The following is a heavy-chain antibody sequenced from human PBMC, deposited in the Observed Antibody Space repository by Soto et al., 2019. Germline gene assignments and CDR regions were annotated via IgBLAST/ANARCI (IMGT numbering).Heavy chain of an antibody. CDR1: GFTFRRYD. CDR3: ARLYDVLTNGMGV. D-gene: IGHD3-9*01. V-gene: IGHV3-21*01. CDR2: ISSSSISI. Sequence: EVQLEESGGGLVKPGGSLRLSCSASGFTFRRYDMNWVRQAPGKGLEWVSSISSSSISIHYGDSVKGRFSISRDNARNLLSLHMNSLRAEDTAVYFCARLYDVLTNGMGVWGQGTTVTVS. J-gene: IGHJ6*02.